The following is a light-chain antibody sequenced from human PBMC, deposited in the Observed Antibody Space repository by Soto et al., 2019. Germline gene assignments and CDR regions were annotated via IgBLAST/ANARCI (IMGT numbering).Light chain of an antibody. CDR1: SSDVGGYNY. Sequence: QSVLTQPASVSGSPGQSITTSCTGTSSDVGGYNYVSWYQQHPGKAPKLMIYAVSNRPSGVSNGFSGSKSGNTASLTSSGLQAEDEADYYCSSYTSSSTLFGGGTKLTVL. V-gene: IGLV2-14*03. CDR2: AVS. CDR3: SSYTSSSTL. J-gene: IGLJ2*01.